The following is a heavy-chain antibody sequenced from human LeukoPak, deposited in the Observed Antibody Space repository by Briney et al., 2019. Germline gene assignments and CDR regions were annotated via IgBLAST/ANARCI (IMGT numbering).Heavy chain of an antibody. Sequence: SETLSLTCAVYGGSFSGYYWSWIRQPPGKGLEWIGEINHSGSTYYNPSLKSRVTISVDTSKNQFSLKLSSVTAADTAVYYCARGLIVGATLDYWGQGTLVTVSS. CDR2: INHSGST. CDR3: ARGLIVGATLDY. D-gene: IGHD1-26*01. V-gene: IGHV4-34*01. CDR1: GGSFSGYY. J-gene: IGHJ4*02.